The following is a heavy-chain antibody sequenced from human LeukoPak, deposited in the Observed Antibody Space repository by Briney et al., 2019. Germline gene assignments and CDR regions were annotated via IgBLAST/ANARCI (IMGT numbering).Heavy chain of an antibody. V-gene: IGHV1-3*03. CDR3: ARESLGIAVAGTGNAFDI. CDR1: GCTFTSYA. J-gene: IGHJ3*02. D-gene: IGHD6-19*01. Sequence: ASVKVSCKASGCTFTSYAMHWVRQAPGQRLEWMGWINAGNGNTKYSQEFQGRVTITRDTSASTAYMELSSLRSEDMAVYYCARESLGIAVAGTGNAFDIWGQGTMVTVSS. CDR2: INAGNGNT.